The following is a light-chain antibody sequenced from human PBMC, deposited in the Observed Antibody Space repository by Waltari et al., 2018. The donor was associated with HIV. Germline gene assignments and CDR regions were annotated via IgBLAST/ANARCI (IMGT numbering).Light chain of an antibody. Sequence: DIVMTQSPDSLPVSLGERATTNCKSIRTILFDSNNKNYLAWYQQKPGQPPKVLIYWASTRESGVPDRFSGSGSGTDFTLTISRLQPEDVAVYYCQQYFSTPPTFGQGTRVGI. CDR3: QQYFSTPPT. CDR2: WAS. CDR1: RTILFDSNNKNY. V-gene: IGKV4-1*01. J-gene: IGKJ1*01.